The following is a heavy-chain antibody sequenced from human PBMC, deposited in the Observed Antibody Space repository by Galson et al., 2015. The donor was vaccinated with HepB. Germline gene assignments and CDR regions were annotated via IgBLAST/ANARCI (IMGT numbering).Heavy chain of an antibody. D-gene: IGHD4-23*01. V-gene: IGHV4-59*01. CDR3: ARVVVTPSDTVYYFDY. CDR2: IYNSGST. CDR1: GGSIRRYY. J-gene: IGHJ4*02. Sequence: LSLTCTVSGGSIRRYYWSWIRQPPGKGLEWIGYIYNSGSTNYNPSLKRRVTISLDTSKHQFSLKLSSEPDADTAVYYCARVVVTPSDTVYYFDYWGQGTLVTVSS.